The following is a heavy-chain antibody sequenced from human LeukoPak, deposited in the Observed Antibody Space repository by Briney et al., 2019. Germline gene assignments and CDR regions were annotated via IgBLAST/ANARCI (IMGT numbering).Heavy chain of an antibody. CDR3: ANLGGNAFDI. CDR1: RFTFSSYG. Sequence: GGSLRLSCAASRFTFSSYGMHWVRQAPGKGLEWVANIKQDGSGKYYVDSVKGRFTISRDNAKNSLYLQMNSLRAEDTALYYCANLGGNAFDIWGQGTMVTVSS. D-gene: IGHD3-16*01. J-gene: IGHJ3*02. V-gene: IGHV3-7*03. CDR2: IKQDGSGK.